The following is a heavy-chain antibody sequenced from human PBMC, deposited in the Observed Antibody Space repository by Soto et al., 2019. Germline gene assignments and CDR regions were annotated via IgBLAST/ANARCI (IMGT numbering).Heavy chain of an antibody. D-gene: IGHD1-26*01. Sequence: QVQLVQSGAEVKKPGASVKVSCKTSGYTFTSYDINWVRQATGQGLEWMGWMNPNSANTAYAQKFQGRVPMTMNTSIITAYMELSSLRSEDTALYYCARERSSGAFDIWGQGTMVTVSS. CDR3: ARERSSGAFDI. CDR2: MNPNSANT. J-gene: IGHJ3*02. CDR1: GYTFTSYD. V-gene: IGHV1-8*01.